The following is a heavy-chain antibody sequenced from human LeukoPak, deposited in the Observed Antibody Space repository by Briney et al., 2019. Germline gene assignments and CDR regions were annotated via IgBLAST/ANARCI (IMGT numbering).Heavy chain of an antibody. D-gene: IGHD1-26*01. CDR3: ATDPGEWEPV. CDR1: GLTFTNAW. CDR2: IKSKTDGGTS. J-gene: IGHJ3*01. Sequence: PGGSLRLSCATFGLTFTNAWMSWFSQAPGEGRKWGGRIKSKTDGGTSDYAAAVQGRFTISRDDSKNILYLQLNSLKIEDTAVYYCATDPGEWEPVWGQGTMVTVSS. V-gene: IGHV3-15*01.